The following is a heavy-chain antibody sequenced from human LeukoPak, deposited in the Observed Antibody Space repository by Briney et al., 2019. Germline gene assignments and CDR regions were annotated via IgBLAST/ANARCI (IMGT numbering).Heavy chain of an antibody. D-gene: IGHD3-10*01. CDR3: ARDLRGVRGDRWFDP. CDR1: GGSISSYY. CDR2: IYTSGST. J-gene: IGHJ5*02. Sequence: KPSETLSLTCTVSGGSISSYYWSWIRQPAGKGLEWIGRIYTSGSTNYNPSLKSRVTISVDTSKNQFSLKLSSVTAADTAVYYCARDLRGVRGDRWFDPWGQGTLVTVSS. V-gene: IGHV4-4*07.